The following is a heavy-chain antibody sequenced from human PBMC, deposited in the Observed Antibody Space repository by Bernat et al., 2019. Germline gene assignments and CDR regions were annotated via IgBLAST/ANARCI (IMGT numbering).Heavy chain of an antibody. J-gene: IGHJ4*02. CDR3: ARYDILTGYPHGDC. CDR2: IYYSGST. D-gene: IGHD3-9*01. CDR1: GGSISSGGYY. V-gene: IGHV4-31*03. Sequence: QVQLQESGPGLVKPSQTLSLTCTVSGGSISSGGYYWSWIRQHPGKGLEWIGYIYYSGSTYYNPSLKSRVTISVDTSKNQFSLKLSSVTAADTAVYYCARYDILTGYPHGDCWGQGTLVTVSS.